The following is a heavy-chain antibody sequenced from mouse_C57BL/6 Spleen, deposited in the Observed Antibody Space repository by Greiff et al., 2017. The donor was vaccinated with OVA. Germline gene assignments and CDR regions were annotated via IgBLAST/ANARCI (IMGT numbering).Heavy chain of an antibody. CDR2: IDPANGNT. CDR3: ARNPSYYGDYAMDY. Sequence: EVKLQESVAELVRPGASVKLSCTASCFNIKNTYMHWVKQRPEQGLEWIGRIDPANGNTKYAPKFQGKATLTADTSSNTAYVQLSSLTSEDTAIYYCARNPSYYGDYAMDYWGQGTSVTVSS. D-gene: IGHD1-1*01. V-gene: IGHV14-3*01. CDR1: CFNIKNTY. J-gene: IGHJ4*01.